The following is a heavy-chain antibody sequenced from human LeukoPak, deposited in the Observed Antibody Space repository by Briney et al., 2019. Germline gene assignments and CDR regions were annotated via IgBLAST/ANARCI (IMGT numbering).Heavy chain of an antibody. Sequence: GGSLRLSCAASGLTFSSYTMHWVRQAPGKGLEWVAVIWFDGSNTYYADSVKGRFTISRDNSKNTLYLQMNSLRAEDTASYYCASNSGSSGGYWGQGTLVTVSS. D-gene: IGHD1-26*01. CDR2: IWFDGSNT. CDR1: GLTFSSYT. CDR3: ASNSGSSGGY. J-gene: IGHJ4*02. V-gene: IGHV3-33*01.